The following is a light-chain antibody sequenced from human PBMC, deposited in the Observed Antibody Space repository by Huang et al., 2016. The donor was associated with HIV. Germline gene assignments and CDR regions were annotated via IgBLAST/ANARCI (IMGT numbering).Light chain of an antibody. CDR2: AAS. Sequence: DIQMTQSPSSLSASLGDRVTITCRARQGIRNYLAWYQQKPGKPPKLLIYAASTLQSGVPSRFSGSGSGTDFTLTISSLQPEDVATYYCQKYNSAPRVTFGPGTKVDIK. J-gene: IGKJ3*01. CDR3: QKYNSAPRVT. CDR1: QGIRNY. V-gene: IGKV1-27*01.